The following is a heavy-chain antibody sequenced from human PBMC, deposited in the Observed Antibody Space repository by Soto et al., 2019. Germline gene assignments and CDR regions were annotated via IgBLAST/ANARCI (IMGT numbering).Heavy chain of an antibody. V-gene: IGHV3-33*01. CDR1: GFTFSSYG. Sequence: ESGGGVVQPGRSLRLSCAASGFTFSSYGMHWVRQAPGKGLEWVAVIWYDGSNKYYADSVKGRFTISRDNSKNTLYLQMNSLRAEDTAVYYCARDSGSPGNFDYWGQGTLVTVSS. D-gene: IGHD1-26*01. J-gene: IGHJ4*02. CDR3: ARDSGSPGNFDY. CDR2: IWYDGSNK.